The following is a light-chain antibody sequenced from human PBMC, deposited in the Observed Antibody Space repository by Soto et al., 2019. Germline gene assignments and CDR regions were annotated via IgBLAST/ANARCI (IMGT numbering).Light chain of an antibody. J-gene: IGKJ3*01. V-gene: IGKV3-15*01. CDR1: QSVRGN. CDR2: GAS. CDR3: QQYGNSPVFT. Sequence: EIVMTQSPATLSVSPGERATLSCRASQSVRGNLAWYQQKPGQSPRLLIYGASSRATGIPVRFSGSGSGTEFTLTISSLQSEDFAVYYCQQYGNSPVFTFGPGTKVDIK.